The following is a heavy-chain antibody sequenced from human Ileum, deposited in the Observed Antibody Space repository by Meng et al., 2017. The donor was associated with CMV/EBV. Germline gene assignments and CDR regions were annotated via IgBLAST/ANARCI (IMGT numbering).Heavy chain of an antibody. D-gene: IGHD2-2*01. CDR2: IYYSGTT. V-gene: IGHV4-31*02. CDR3: ARTGSTSWGYFDY. J-gene: IGHJ4*02. Sequence: VSGVSISSSGYFWSWIRQHPGKGLEWIGYIYYSGTTYYNPSLKSRVTISLDTSRNQFSLKLNSVTDADTAMYYCARTGSTSWGYFDYWGQGTLVTVSS. CDR1: GVSISSSGYF.